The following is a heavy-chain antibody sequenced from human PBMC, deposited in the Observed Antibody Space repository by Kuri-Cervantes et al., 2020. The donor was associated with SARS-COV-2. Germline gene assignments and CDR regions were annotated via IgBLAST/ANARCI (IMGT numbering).Heavy chain of an antibody. CDR2: VIPIVGVP. Sequence: SVKVSCKTSGGSLSSYAISWVRQAPGQGLEWMGRVIPIVGVPNYAQNFQGRVTITADTSTSTAYVELSSLRSEDTAVYHCARETSRTSGTGYYFDYWGQGTLVTVSS. CDR1: GGSLSSYA. CDR3: ARETSRTSGTGYYFDY. D-gene: IGHD6-19*01. J-gene: IGHJ4*02. V-gene: IGHV1-69*04.